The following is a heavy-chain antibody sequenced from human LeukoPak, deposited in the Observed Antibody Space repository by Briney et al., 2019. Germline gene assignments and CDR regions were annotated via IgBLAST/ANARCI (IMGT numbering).Heavy chain of an antibody. D-gene: IGHD1-26*01. CDR3: AREYLRLGGYFQH. Sequence: SVKVSCKASGGTFSSYAISWVRQAPGQGLEWMGRIIPIFGIANYAQKFQGRVAITADKSTSTAYMELSSLRSEDTAVYYCAREYLRLGGYFQHWGQGTLVTVSS. V-gene: IGHV1-69*04. CDR1: GGTFSSYA. J-gene: IGHJ1*01. CDR2: IIPIFGIA.